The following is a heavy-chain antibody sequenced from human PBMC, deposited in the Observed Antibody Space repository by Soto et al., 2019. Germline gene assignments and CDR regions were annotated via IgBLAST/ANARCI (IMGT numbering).Heavy chain of an antibody. CDR1: GGSVSSGSYY. CDR3: ARNTYYYGSGTYYFDY. J-gene: IGHJ4*02. V-gene: IGHV4-61*01. D-gene: IGHD3-10*01. CDR2: IYYSGST. Sequence: SETLSLTCTVSGGSVSSGSYYWSWIRQPPGKGLEWIGYIYYSGSTNYNPSLKSRVTISVDTSKNQFSLKLSSVTAADTAVYYCARNTYYYGSGTYYFDYWGQGTLVTVSS.